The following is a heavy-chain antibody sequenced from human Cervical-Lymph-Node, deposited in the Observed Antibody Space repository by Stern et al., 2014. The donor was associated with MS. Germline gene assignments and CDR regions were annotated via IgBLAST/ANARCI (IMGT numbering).Heavy chain of an antibody. CDR3: ATWGAANSPPLFY. D-gene: IGHD3-16*01. Sequence: VQLLQPGSELKKPGASVKVSCKASGYNVTDHAMNWVRQAPGQGLEWMGWINTKTGNPTFAQGFTGRFVFSLDTSINTAYLQISSLKAEDSAVYYCATWGAANSPPLFYWGQGTLVTVSS. CDR1: GYNVTDHA. J-gene: IGHJ4*02. V-gene: IGHV7-4-1*02. CDR2: INTKTGNP.